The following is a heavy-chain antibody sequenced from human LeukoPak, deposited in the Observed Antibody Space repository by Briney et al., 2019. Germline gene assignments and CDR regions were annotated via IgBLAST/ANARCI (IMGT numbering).Heavy chain of an antibody. D-gene: IGHD4-11*01. Sequence: SETLSLTCTVSGGSISSSSYYWGWIRQPPGKGLEWIGSIYYSESTYYNPSLKSRVTISVDTSKNQFSLKLSSVTAADTAVYYCARKLLYSNYSGPDAFDIWGQGTMVTVSS. CDR2: IYYSEST. V-gene: IGHV4-39*07. J-gene: IGHJ3*02. CDR1: GGSISSSSYY. CDR3: ARKLLYSNYSGPDAFDI.